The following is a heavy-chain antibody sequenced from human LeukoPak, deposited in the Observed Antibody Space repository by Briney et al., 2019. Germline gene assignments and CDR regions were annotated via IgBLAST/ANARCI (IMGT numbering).Heavy chain of an antibody. V-gene: IGHV4-30-4*01. Sequence: SQTLSLTCTVSGGSISSGDYYWSWIRQPPGKGLEWIGYIYYIGSSYYNPSLKSRVTISVDTSKNQFSLKLSSVTAADTAVYYCARAGGDYYGSGSYYTNYYYGMDVWGQGTTVTVSS. J-gene: IGHJ6*02. D-gene: IGHD3-10*01. CDR2: IYYIGSS. CDR3: ARAGGDYYGSGSYYTNYYYGMDV. CDR1: GGSISSGDYY.